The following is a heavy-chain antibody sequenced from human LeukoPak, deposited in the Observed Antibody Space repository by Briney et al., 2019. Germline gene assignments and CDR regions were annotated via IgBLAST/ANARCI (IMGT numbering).Heavy chain of an antibody. V-gene: IGHV4-59*01. J-gene: IGHJ5*02. CDR2: IYYSGST. CDR1: GGSISSYY. Sequence: SDTLSLTCTVSGGSISSYYWSWIRQPPGKGLEWIGYIYYSGSTNYNPSLKSRVTISVDTSKNQFSLKLSSVTAADTVVYYCARDEKQGFDPWGQGTLVTVSS. CDR3: ARDEKQGFDP.